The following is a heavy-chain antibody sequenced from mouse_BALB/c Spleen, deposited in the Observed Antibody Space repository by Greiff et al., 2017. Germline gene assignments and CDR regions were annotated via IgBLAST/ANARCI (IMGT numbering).Heavy chain of an antibody. Sequence: VKLQESGAELVRPGSSVKISCKASGYAFSSYWMNWVKQRPGQGLEWIGQIYPGDGDTNYNGKFKGKATLTADKSSSTAYMQLSSLTSEDSAVYFCAREYRYDGFAYWGQGTLVTVSA. CDR3: AREYRYDGFAY. J-gene: IGHJ3*01. D-gene: IGHD2-14*01. V-gene: IGHV1-80*01. CDR2: IYPGDGDT. CDR1: GYAFSSYW.